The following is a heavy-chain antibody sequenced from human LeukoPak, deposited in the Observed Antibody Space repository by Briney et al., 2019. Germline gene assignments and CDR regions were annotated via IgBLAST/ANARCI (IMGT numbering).Heavy chain of an antibody. J-gene: IGHJ4*02. CDR2: IWYDGSNK. V-gene: IGHV3-33*06. CDR3: AKNSPRYCAGDCPLDY. D-gene: IGHD2-21*02. Sequence: GGSLRLSCAASGFTFSSYGMHWVRQAPGKGLEWVAVIWYDGSNKYYADSVKGRFTISRDNSKNTLYLQINSLRVEDTAVFYCAKNSPRYCAGDCPLDYWGQGTLVTVSS. CDR1: GFTFSSYG.